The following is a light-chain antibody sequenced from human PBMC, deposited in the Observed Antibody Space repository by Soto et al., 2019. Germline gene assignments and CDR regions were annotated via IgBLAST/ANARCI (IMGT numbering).Light chain of an antibody. J-gene: IGKJ1*01. CDR2: SAS. CDR3: QQYYTTPQT. CDR1: QGISSY. V-gene: IGKV1-27*01. Sequence: IQLTQSPSSLSASVVDIFTITCRASQGISSYLAWYQQKPGQPPKLLIYSASTRDSGVPDRFSGSGSGTDFTLTISSLQAEDVAVYYCQQYYTTPQTFGQGTKVDIK.